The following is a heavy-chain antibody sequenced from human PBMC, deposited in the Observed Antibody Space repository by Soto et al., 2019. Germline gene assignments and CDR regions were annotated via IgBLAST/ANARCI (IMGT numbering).Heavy chain of an antibody. CDR2: ISAYSGDT. J-gene: IGHJ4*02. V-gene: IGHV1-18*01. CDR3: ARGSSSGYYYGY. D-gene: IGHD3-22*01. Sequence: QVQLVQSGAEVRKPGASVRVSCKASGYTFTSFGISWVRQAPGQGLEWMGWISAYSGDTDYVQKLQGRVTMTTDTSTSTAYMELRSLRSDDTAVHYCARGSSSGYYYGYWGQGTLVTVSS. CDR1: GYTFTSFG.